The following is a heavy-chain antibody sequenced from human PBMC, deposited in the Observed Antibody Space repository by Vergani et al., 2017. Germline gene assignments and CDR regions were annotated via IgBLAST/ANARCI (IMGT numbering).Heavy chain of an antibody. CDR1: DSSIMTNPY. CDR3: ARHSTVEWLVKLGWIDP. V-gene: IGHV4-38-2*01. J-gene: IGHJ5*02. Sequence: QVQLQESGPGLVKPSETLTLTCDVSDSSIMTNPYWGWFRQSPGKGLEWIGCIHHSGDTHYNSSLKSRVTISVDTPKNQFSLKLSSVTAAGTAVYFCARHSTVEWLVKLGWIDPWGQGILVTVSS. D-gene: IGHD6-19*01. CDR2: IHHSGDT.